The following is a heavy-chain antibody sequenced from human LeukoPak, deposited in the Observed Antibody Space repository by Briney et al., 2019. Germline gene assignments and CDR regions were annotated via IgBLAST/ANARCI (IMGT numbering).Heavy chain of an antibody. CDR3: ARFYDFWSAFDI. V-gene: IGHV3-48*04. CDR1: GFTFSSYG. D-gene: IGHD3-3*01. J-gene: IGHJ3*02. CDR2: ISSSGSTI. Sequence: PGGSLRLSCAASGFTFSSYGMHWVRQAPGKGLEWVSYISSSGSTIYYADSVKGRFTISRDNAKNSLYLQMNSLRAEDTAVYYCARFYDFWSAFDIWGQGTMVTVSS.